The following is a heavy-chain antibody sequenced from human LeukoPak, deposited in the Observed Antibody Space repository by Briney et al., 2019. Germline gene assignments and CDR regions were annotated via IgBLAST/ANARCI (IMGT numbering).Heavy chain of an antibody. J-gene: IGHJ6*03. CDR1: VYTVTSYG. CDR2: ISAYNGNA. CDR3: ARDFTGLIKAARPGYMDV. Sequence: ASVKVSCKASVYTVTSYGISWVGQAPGQGVEWMGWISAYNGNANYAQKLQGRVTITTDTSTSTAYMELRSLRSDDTAVYYCARDFTGLIKAARPGYMDVWGKGTTVTVSS. V-gene: IGHV1-18*01. D-gene: IGHD6-6*01.